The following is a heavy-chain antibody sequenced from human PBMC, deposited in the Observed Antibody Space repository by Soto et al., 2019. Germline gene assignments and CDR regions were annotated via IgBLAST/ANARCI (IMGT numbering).Heavy chain of an antibody. D-gene: IGHD6-19*01. V-gene: IGHV3-30*18. CDR1: GFTFSSYG. CDR3: AKDSGYRVAVAGGYFDY. CDR2: ISYDGSNK. Sequence: GGSLRLSCAASGFTFSSYGMHWVRQAPGKGLEWVAVISYDGSNKYYADSVKGRFTISRDNSKNTLYLQMNSLRAEDTAVYYCAKDSGYRVAVAGGYFDYWGQGTLVTVSS. J-gene: IGHJ4*02.